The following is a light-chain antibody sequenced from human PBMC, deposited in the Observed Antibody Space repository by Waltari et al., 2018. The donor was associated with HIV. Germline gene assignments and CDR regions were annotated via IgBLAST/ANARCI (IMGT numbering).Light chain of an antibody. CDR3: VLYMASGRV. J-gene: IGLJ3*02. Sequence: QTVVTQETSFSVSSGGTITLTCGLSSGSIPTAYSPSWSQQTAGQPPRTLIYNTDIRSSGVPDRFSGSIVGNKAALTITGAQSEDESDYYCVLYMASGRVFGGGTRLTVL. V-gene: IGLV8-61*01. CDR2: NTD. CDR1: SGSIPTAYS.